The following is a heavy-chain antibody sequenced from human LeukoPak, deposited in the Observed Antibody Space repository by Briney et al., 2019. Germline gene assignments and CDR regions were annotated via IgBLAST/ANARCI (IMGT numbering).Heavy chain of an antibody. CDR3: ARLGRSGSPHGWFDP. J-gene: IGHJ5*02. D-gene: IGHD3-22*01. Sequence: SETLSLTCTVSGGSISSSTYYWGWIRRPPGKGLECIGLIYYSGSTDYNPSLKSRVIISVDTAKNQFSLKLSSVTAADTAVYYCARLGRSGSPHGWFDPWGQGTLVTVSS. V-gene: IGHV4-39*01. CDR2: IYYSGST. CDR1: GGSISSSTYY.